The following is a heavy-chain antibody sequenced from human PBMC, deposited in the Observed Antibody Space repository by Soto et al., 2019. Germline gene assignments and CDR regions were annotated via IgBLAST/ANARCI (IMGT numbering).Heavy chain of an antibody. CDR1: GFTFSSHW. V-gene: IGHV3-7*01. CDR2: IKEDGTKK. D-gene: IGHD3-16*01. J-gene: IGHJ4*02. Sequence: EVQLVESGGGLVQPGGSQRLSCASSGFTFSSHWMSWVRQAPGKGLEWVANIKEDGTKKYYVASVMGRFTISRDNAKNSMYLQMSSLRAEDTAVYYCARVGWAYDYFWGRYFDYWGQGILVTVSS. CDR3: ARVGWAYDYFWGRYFDY.